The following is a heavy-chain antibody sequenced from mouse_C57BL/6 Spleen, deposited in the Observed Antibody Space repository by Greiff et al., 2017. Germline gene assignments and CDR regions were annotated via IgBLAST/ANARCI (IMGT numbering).Heavy chain of an antibody. V-gene: IGHV1-53*01. J-gene: IGHJ4*01. CDR1: GYTFTSYW. D-gene: IGHD1-1*01. Sequence: QVQLQQPGTELVKPGASVKLSCKASGYTFTSYWMHWVKQRPGQGLEWIGNINPSNGGTNYNEKFKSKATLTVDKSSSTGYMQLSSLTSEDSAVYYCARSDYYGSSAYYAMDYWGQGTSVTVSS. CDR3: ARSDYYGSSAYYAMDY. CDR2: INPSNGGT.